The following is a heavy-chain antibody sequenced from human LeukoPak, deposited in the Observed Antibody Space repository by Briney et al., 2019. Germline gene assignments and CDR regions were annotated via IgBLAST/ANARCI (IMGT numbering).Heavy chain of an antibody. CDR2: ISGSSGPI. J-gene: IGHJ4*02. CDR1: GFSFNDYD. D-gene: IGHD4-23*01. Sequence: GGSLRLSCAASGFSFNDYDMHWVRQGKGKGLDWVSYISGSSGPIHYADSVRGRFTISRDNVKKSLYLYMNNLRAEDTAVYYCVGFGAYGGLWGQGTVVTVSP. CDR3: VGFGAYGGL. V-gene: IGHV3-48*01.